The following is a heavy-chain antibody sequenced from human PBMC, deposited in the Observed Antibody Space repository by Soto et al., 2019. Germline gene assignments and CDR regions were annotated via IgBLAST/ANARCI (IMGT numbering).Heavy chain of an antibody. J-gene: IGHJ2*01. D-gene: IGHD4-17*01. CDR2: IFHSGSP. CDR3: ARDLHDYGDWYFDL. CDR1: GGSISSGNDS. V-gene: IGHV4-30-2*01. Sequence: QLRLQESGSGLVKPSQTLSLTCAVSGGSISSGNDSWSWIRQPPGKGLEWIGYIFHSGSPYYNPSLKIRVTISVDRSKNQFSLRLSSVTAADTAVYYCARDLHDYGDWYFDLWGRGTLVTVSS.